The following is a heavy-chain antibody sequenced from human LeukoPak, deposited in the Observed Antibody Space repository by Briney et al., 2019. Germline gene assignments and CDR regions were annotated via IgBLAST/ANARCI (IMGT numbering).Heavy chain of an antibody. CDR2: ISAYNGNT. CDR1: GYTFTSYG. V-gene: IGHV1-18*01. CDR3: AADILTGHYDY. D-gene: IGHD3-9*01. Sequence: ASVKVSCKASGYTFTSYGISWVRQAPGQGLERMGWISAYNGNTNYAQKLQGRVTMTTDTSTSTAYMELRSLRSDDTAVYYCAADILTGHYDYWGQGTLVTVSS. J-gene: IGHJ4*02.